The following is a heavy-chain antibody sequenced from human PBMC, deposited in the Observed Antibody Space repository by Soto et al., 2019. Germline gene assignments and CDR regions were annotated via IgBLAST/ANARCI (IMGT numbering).Heavy chain of an antibody. CDR3: ARSPTQIRFLVLWLDP. CDR1: GGFISTYF. D-gene: IGHD3-3*01. V-gene: IGHV4-59*01. CDR2: IFYNGTT. Sequence: SETLSLTCTVSGGFISTYFWSWIRQVPGKGPEWIGYIFYNGTTNYNPSLKSRVTMSVDTSKNQFSLKLNSVTAADTAVYYCARSPTQIRFLVLWLDPWGQGTKVTVSS. J-gene: IGHJ5*02.